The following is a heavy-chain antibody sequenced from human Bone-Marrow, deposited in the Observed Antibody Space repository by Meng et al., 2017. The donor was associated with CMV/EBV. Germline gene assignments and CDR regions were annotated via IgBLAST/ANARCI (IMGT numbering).Heavy chain of an antibody. Sequence: GSLRLSCTVSGGSISSSIYYWGWIRQPPGKGLEWIGSVYYSTSTYYNPSLKSRVTISVDTSKNQFSLKLSSVTAADTAVYYCATFVNIVVVPAAILGLWAFDIWGQGTMVTVSS. CDR3: ATFVNIVVVPAAILGLWAFDI. J-gene: IGHJ3*02. CDR2: VYYSTST. D-gene: IGHD2-2*02. V-gene: IGHV4-39*01. CDR1: GGSISSSIYY.